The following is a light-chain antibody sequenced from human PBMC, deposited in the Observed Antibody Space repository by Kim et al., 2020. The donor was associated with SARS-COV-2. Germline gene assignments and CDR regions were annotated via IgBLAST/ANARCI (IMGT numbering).Light chain of an antibody. Sequence: QSALTQPASVSGSPGQSITISCTGASSDIGDYDYVSWYQKHPTTAPKLMIYDVTKRPSGVSNRFSGSKSGNTASLTISGLQPEDEADFYCSSYSASGTWVFGGGTQLTVL. CDR3: SSYSASGTWV. J-gene: IGLJ3*02. CDR1: SSDIGDYDY. CDR2: DVT. V-gene: IGLV2-14*01.